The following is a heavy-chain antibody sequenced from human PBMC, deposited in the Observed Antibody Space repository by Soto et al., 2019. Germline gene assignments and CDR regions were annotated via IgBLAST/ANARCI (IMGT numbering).Heavy chain of an antibody. D-gene: IGHD3-3*01. CDR2: ISGSGGST. CDR3: AKVADQRRSEFWSGDDEPYSYSGMYG. Sequence: PVVSLRLSFAASGFTFSSYAMSWVRQAPGKGLEWVSAISGSGGSTYYADSVKGRFTISRDNSKNTLYLQMNSLRAEDTAVYYCAKVADQRRSEFWSGDDEPYSYSGMYGWGNGTTVTVSS. V-gene: IGHV3-23*01. J-gene: IGHJ6*04. CDR1: GFTFSSYA.